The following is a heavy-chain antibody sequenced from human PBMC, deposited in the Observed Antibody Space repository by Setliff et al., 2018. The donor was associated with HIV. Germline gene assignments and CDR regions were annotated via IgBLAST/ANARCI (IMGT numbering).Heavy chain of an antibody. CDR3: ARAGGGGRWLHLSYWYFDL. V-gene: IGHV4-59*01. J-gene: IGHJ2*01. D-gene: IGHD3-16*01. Sequence: PSETLSLTCTVSAGSISNYYWSWSRQPAEKGLEWIGYIYNTGSTYHSPSLESRVTIPVDTSKNQFSLKLSSVTAADTAVYYCARAGGGGRWLHLSYWYFDLWGRGTLVTVSS. CDR2: IYNTGST. CDR1: AGSISNYY.